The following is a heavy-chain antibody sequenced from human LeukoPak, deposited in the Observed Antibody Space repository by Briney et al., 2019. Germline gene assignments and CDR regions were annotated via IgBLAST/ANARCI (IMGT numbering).Heavy chain of an antibody. V-gene: IGHV3-9*01. CDR1: GFTFDDYA. D-gene: IGHD3-9*01. Sequence: GGSLRLSCAASGFTFDDYAMHCVRQAPGKGLEWVSGISWNSGSIGYADSVKGRFTISRDNSKNTDYLQMNSLRPDDTATYYCARAILLTGSEYYFDSWGQGTVVTVSS. CDR3: ARAILLTGSEYYFDS. CDR2: ISWNSGSI. J-gene: IGHJ4*02.